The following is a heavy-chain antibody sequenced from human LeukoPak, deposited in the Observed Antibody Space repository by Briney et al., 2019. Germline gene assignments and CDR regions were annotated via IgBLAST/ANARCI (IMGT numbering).Heavy chain of an antibody. J-gene: IGHJ4*02. Sequence: GGSLRLSCAASGFTFSSYSMNWVRQAPGKGLEWVSSISSSSSYIYYADSVKGRFTISRDNAKTSLYLQMNSLRAEDTAVYYCARELYDILTGLDYWGQGTLVTVSS. CDR3: ARELYDILTGLDY. CDR2: ISSSSSYI. D-gene: IGHD3-9*01. V-gene: IGHV3-21*01. CDR1: GFTFSSYS.